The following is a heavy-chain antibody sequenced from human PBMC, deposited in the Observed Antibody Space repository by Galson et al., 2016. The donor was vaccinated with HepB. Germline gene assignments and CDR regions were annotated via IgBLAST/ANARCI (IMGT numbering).Heavy chain of an antibody. CDR3: ARDRDSDWYRDAFDI. CDR2: ISRTSSYI. Sequence: SLRLSCAASGFTFSTYSMNWVRQAPGKGLEWVSSISRTSSYIHYADSVKGRITISRDNAKNSLYLEMNSLRAEDTAVYYCARDRDSDWYRDAFDIWGQGTMVTVSS. CDR1: GFTFSTYS. D-gene: IGHD6-19*01. J-gene: IGHJ3*02. V-gene: IGHV3-21*01.